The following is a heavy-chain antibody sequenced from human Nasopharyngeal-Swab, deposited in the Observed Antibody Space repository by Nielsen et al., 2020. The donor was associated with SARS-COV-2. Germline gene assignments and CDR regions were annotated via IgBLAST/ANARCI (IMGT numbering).Heavy chain of an antibody. CDR2: INAGNGNT. J-gene: IGHJ6*03. V-gene: IGHV1-3*01. CDR3: ARAGEAYYYYMDV. Sequence: WVRQAPGQGLEWMGWINAGNGNTKYSQKFQGRVTITRDTSASTAYMELSSLRSEDTAVYYCARAGEAYYYYMDVWGKGTTVTVSS. D-gene: IGHD1-1*01.